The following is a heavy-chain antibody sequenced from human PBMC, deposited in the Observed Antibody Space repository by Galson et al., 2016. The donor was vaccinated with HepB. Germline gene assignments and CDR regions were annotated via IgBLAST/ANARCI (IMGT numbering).Heavy chain of an antibody. V-gene: IGHV3-23*01. D-gene: IGHD5-18*01. CDR1: GFTFSHAW. J-gene: IGHJ4*02. CDR2: ISGSGGNI. CDR3: ATPRGYSYGYWDDTTTDY. Sequence: SLRLSCAASGFTFSHAWMSWVRQAPGKGLEWVSAISGSGGNIYYADSAKGRFTISRDNSKNTLYLPMNSLRAEDTAVYYCATPRGYSYGYWDDTTTDYWGQGTLVTVSS.